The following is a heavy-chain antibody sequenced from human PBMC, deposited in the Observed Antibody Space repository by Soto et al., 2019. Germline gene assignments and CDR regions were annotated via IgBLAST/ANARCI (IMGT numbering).Heavy chain of an antibody. Sequence: SETLSLTCTVSGGSISSGDYYWSWIRQPPGKGLEWIGYIYYSGSTYYNPSLKSRVTISVDTSKNQFSLKLSSVTAADTAVYYCASAPLGDSLFDPWGQGTLVTSPQ. CDR3: ASAPLGDSLFDP. CDR2: IYYSGST. V-gene: IGHV4-30-4*01. CDR1: GGSISSGDYY. J-gene: IGHJ5*02. D-gene: IGHD2-21*01.